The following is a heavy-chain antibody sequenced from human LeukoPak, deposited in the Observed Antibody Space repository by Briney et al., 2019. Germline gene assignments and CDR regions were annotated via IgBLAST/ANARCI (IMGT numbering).Heavy chain of an antibody. CDR1: GYTFTGYY. CDR2: INPNSGGT. Sequence: ASVKASCKASGYTFTGYYMHWVRQAPGQGLEWMGWINPNSGGTNYAQKFQGRVTMTRDTSISTAYMELSRLRSDDTAVYYCAREGIVVVPAGFDPWGQGTLVTVSS. CDR3: AREGIVVVPAGFDP. J-gene: IGHJ5*02. V-gene: IGHV1-2*02. D-gene: IGHD2-2*01.